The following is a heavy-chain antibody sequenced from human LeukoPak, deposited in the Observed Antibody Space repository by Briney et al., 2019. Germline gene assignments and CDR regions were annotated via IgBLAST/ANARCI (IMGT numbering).Heavy chain of an antibody. CDR2: INPNSGGT. J-gene: IGHJ4*02. CDR3: ARERQWLGSFDY. CDR1: GYTFTGYY. Sequence: ASVKVSCKASGYTFTGYYMHWVRQAPGQGLEWMGWINPNSGGTNYAQKFQGGVTMTRDTSISTAYMELSRLRSDDTAVYYCARERQWLGSFDYWGQGTLVTVSS. V-gene: IGHV1-2*02. D-gene: IGHD6-19*01.